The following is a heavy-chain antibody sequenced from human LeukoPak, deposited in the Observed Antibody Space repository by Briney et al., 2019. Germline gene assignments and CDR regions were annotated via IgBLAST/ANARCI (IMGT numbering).Heavy chain of an antibody. CDR3: ARDSPPCGGGCYSSFY. J-gene: IGHJ4*02. Sequence: TGGSLRLSCAASGFTVSSNYMSWVRQAPGKGLEWVSVIYSGGNTYYADSVKGRFTISRDNSKNTLYLQMNSLRAEDTAVYYCARDSPPCGGGCYSSFYWGQGTLVTVSS. CDR2: IYSGGNT. D-gene: IGHD2-21*02. V-gene: IGHV3-66*01. CDR1: GFTVSSNY.